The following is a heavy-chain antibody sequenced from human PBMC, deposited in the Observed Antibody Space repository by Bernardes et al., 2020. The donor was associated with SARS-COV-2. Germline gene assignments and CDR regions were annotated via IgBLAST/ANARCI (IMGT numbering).Heavy chain of an antibody. CDR1: GYKFTDYY. Sequence: ASVKVSCKTSGYKFTDYYIHWVRQAPGQGLEWMGWINPNTGGTNYAQKFQGRITMTRDTSISTAYMGLSRLTSDDTAVYYCAREVLVPAAFGGGRGYFDLWGRGTLVTVSS. D-gene: IGHD2-15*01. V-gene: IGHV1-2*02. J-gene: IGHJ2*01. CDR3: AREVLVPAAFGGGRGYFDL. CDR2: INPNTGGT.